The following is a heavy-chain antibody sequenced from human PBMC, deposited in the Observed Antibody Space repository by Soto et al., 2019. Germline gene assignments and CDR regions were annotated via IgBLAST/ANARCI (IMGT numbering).Heavy chain of an antibody. CDR3: ARKGQLVPYYFDY. CDR1: GFTFSSYS. D-gene: IGHD6-6*01. CDR2: ISSSSSYI. Sequence: PGGSLRLSCAASGFTFSSYSMNWVRQAPGKGLEWVSSISSSSSYIYYADSVKGRFTISRDNAKNSLYLQMNSLRAEDTAVYYCARKGQLVPYYFDYSGQVTLVTVSS. J-gene: IGHJ4*02. V-gene: IGHV3-21*01.